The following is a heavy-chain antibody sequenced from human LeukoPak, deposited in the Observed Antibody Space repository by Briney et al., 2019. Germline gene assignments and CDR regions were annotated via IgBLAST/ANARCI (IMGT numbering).Heavy chain of an antibody. D-gene: IGHD6-13*01. CDR1: GDTVSSNSAA. CDR3: AGGGAPYSSSFDY. CDR2: TYYRSKSYN. V-gene: IGHV6-1*01. J-gene: IGHJ4*02. Sequence: SQTLSLTCAISGDTVSSNSAAWHWIRQSPSRGLEWLGRTYYRSKSYNEYAISVKSRITITPDTSKNQFSLQLNSVTPEDTAVYYCAGGGAPYSSSFDYWGQGTLVTVSS.